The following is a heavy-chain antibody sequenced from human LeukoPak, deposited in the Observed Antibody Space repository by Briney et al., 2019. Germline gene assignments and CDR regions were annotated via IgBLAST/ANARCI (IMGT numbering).Heavy chain of an antibody. CDR2: IKQDGSEK. CDR3: ARGSAYSSSWYYFDY. Sequence: GGSLRLSCAASGFTFSSYWMSWVRQAPGKGLEWVANIKQDGSEKYYVDSVKGRFTISRDNAKNSLYLQMNSLRAEDTAVYYCARGSAYSSSWYYFDYWGQGTLVTVSS. D-gene: IGHD6-13*01. CDR1: GFTFSSYW. V-gene: IGHV3-7*01. J-gene: IGHJ4*02.